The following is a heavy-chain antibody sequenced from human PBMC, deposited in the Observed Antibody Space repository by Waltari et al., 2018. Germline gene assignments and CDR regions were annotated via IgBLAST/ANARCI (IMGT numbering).Heavy chain of an antibody. D-gene: IGHD6-6*01. V-gene: IGHV4-31*03. CDR3: ARESYSSSAGYFYYYGLDV. Sequence: QVQLQESGPGLVKPSQTLSLTCTVSGDSISSVGYYWTWIRQQPGKGLEWIGYIHYSGSTYYNPSLKSRVTISIDTSKKQFSLKLTSVTAADTAVYYCARESYSSSAGYFYYYGLDVWGQGTTVTVSS. CDR2: IHYSGST. J-gene: IGHJ6*02. CDR1: GDSISSVGYY.